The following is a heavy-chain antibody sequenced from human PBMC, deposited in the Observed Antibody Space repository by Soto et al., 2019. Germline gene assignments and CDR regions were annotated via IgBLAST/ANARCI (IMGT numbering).Heavy chain of an antibody. D-gene: IGHD3-22*01. J-gene: IGHJ4*02. Sequence: SETLSLICTVSGGSMNTFYWSWIRQSPGKGLEWIGYIYFRGSTSYHPSFQSRVSISIDTSQNQFPLSLNSMTAADTAVYYCARSSGYATPLDQWGQGTLVTVSS. CDR3: ARSSGYATPLDQ. CDR2: IYFRGST. CDR1: GGSMNTFY. V-gene: IGHV4-59*01.